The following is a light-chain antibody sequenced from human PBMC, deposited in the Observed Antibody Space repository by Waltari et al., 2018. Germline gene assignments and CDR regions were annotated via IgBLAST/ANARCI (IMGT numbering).Light chain of an antibody. CDR1: QSIATS. CDR2: AAS. J-gene: IGKJ3*01. V-gene: IGKV1-39*01. CDR3: QQSYSTPSFT. Sequence: DIQMTQSPSSLSASVGDRVTITCRASQSIATSLNWYQHRAGKAPRLLIYAASSLQGGVSSRFSSSGSGTDFTLTIDSLQPEDVATYYCQQSYSTPSFTFGPGTKVDI.